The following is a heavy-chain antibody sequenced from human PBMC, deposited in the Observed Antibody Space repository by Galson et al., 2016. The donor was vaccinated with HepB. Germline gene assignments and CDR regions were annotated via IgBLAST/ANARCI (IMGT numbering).Heavy chain of an antibody. V-gene: IGHV3-21*01. D-gene: IGHD3-16*01. CDR3: GRGDAFDI. CDR2: IDGSNDNI. J-gene: IGHJ3*02. CDR1: GFNFRTYS. Sequence: SLRLSCAASGFNFRTYSVNWVRQAPGKGLEWVSSIDGSNDNIHYEDSEKGRFTMSRDDAKNLLYLQMNSLRAEDTSVYYCGRGDAFDIWGQGTVVTVSA.